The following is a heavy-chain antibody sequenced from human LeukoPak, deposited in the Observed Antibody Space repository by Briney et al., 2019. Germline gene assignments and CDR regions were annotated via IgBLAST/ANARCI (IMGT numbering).Heavy chain of an antibody. CDR1: GFTFSTYS. D-gene: IGHD2-21*01. V-gene: IGHV3-21*01. Sequence: GGSLRLSCAASGFTFSTYSMNWVRQAPGKGLVWVSAITSSSSNIYYADSVKGRFTISRDNAKNSLYLKMNSLRAEGTAVDYCSRSDLNDYWGQGTLVTVSS. J-gene: IGHJ4*02. CDR2: ITSSSSNI. CDR3: SRSDLNDY.